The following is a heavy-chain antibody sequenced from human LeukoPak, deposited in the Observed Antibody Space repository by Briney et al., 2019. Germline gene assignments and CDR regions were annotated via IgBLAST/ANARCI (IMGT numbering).Heavy chain of an antibody. CDR3: ARRYGSALFGVFDY. CDR2: IYLSASDT. CDR1: GYTFNSYW. J-gene: IGHJ4*02. D-gene: IGHD3-10*02. Sequence: GESLKISCKGSGYTFNSYWIGWVRHTPEAGLEWMRIIYLSASDTRYSPSFQCQVTISADKSISTAYLQWSSLKASDSAMYYCARRYGSALFGVFDYWGQGTLVIVSS. V-gene: IGHV5-51*01.